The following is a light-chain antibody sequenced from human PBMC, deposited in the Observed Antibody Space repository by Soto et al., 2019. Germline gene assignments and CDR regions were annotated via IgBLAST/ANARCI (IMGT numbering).Light chain of an antibody. Sequence: QLVLTQPPSASGSPGQSVTISCTGTSSDVGGYNYVSWYQQYPGKAPKLMTYEVNKRPSGVPDRFSGSKSGNTASLTVSGLQAEDEADYYCSSYAGSNNQVFGTGTKLTVL. V-gene: IGLV2-8*01. CDR3: SSYAGSNNQV. CDR1: SSDVGGYNY. CDR2: EVN. J-gene: IGLJ1*01.